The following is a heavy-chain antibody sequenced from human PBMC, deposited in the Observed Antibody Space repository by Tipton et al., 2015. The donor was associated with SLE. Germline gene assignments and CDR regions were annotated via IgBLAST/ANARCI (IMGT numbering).Heavy chain of an antibody. V-gene: IGHV4-61*02. CDR2: IFARGST. CDR3: ARSRRLRFPINWYFDL. Sequence: TLSLTCTVSGGSVSSGNYYWSWIRQPAGKGLEWIGRIFARGSTNYNPSLNSRVTISVDTSKNQFSLKLSSVTAADTAVYYCARSRRLRFPINWYFDLWGRGTLVTVSS. D-gene: IGHD3-3*01. J-gene: IGHJ2*01. CDR1: GGSVSSGNYY.